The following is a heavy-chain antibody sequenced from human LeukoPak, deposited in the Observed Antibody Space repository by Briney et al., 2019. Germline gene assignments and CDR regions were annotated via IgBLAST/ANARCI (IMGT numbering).Heavy chain of an antibody. J-gene: IGHJ4*02. D-gene: IGHD3-10*01. V-gene: IGHV4-59*08. CDR2: ISYSGST. CDR3: ARQELSYGSGSHFDY. Sequence: SETLSLTCTVSGGSISTYYWTWVRQPPGKGLEWIGSISYSGSTNYSPSLEGRVTMSVDTSKNQFSLKLRAVTAAATAVYFCARQELSYGSGSHFDYWGQGILVTVSS. CDR1: GGSISTYY.